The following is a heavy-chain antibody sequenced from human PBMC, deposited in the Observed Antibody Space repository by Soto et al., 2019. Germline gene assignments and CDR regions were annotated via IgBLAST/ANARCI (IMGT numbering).Heavy chain of an antibody. Sequence: SETLSLTCTVSGGSVTSDEDYWTWIRQSPGNGLEWIGYISNSGSTGYNPSLKTRLSMSVDRSKNQFTLRLTSVTAADTAVYFCATESGSTYGYFDHWGQGTQVTVS. V-gene: IGHV4-30-4*01. D-gene: IGHD5-18*01. CDR1: GGSVTSDEDY. CDR3: ATESGSTYGYFDH. J-gene: IGHJ4*02. CDR2: ISNSGST.